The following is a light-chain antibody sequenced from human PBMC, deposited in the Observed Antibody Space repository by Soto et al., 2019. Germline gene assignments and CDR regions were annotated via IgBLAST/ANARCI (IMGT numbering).Light chain of an antibody. CDR1: SSDVGGYNY. CDR2: DVS. CDR3: SSHTISSTADV. Sequence: QSALTQPASVSGSPGQSITISCTGTSSDVGGYNYVSWYQQHPGKAPKLMIYDVSNRPSGVSNRFSGSKSANTASLTISGLRAEDESDYYCSSHTISSTADVFGSGTKVNVL. V-gene: IGLV2-14*01. J-gene: IGLJ1*01.